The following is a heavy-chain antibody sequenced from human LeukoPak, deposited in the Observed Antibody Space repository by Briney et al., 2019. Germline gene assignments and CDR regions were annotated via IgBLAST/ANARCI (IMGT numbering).Heavy chain of an antibody. D-gene: IGHD2-15*01. V-gene: IGHV1-18*01. CDR2: ISAYGNT. CDR1: RYTFTIYG. Sequence: AVHVSCQTSRYTFTIYGIRWVRQPPAHRLECMGLISAYGNTNYAQNLQGRVTMTTDTSTSTAYMKLRSLRSDATAVYYCARGIIGYYFDYWGQGTLVTVSS. CDR3: ARGIIGYYFDY. J-gene: IGHJ4*02.